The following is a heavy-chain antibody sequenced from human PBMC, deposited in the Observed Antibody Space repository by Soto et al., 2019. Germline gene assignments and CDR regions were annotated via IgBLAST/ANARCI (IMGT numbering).Heavy chain of an antibody. J-gene: IGHJ4*02. CDR3: ARGIRLAYGYHYDFDY. CDR2: IYYTGTT. CDR1: GISISGGNYY. Sequence: PSETLSLTCTVSGISISGGNYYWSWIRQHPGKGLEWIGNIYYTGTTSYNASLKSRLTISVDTSKNQFSLNVASVTAADTAVYYCARGIRLAYGYHYDFDYWGQGTLVTVSS. D-gene: IGHD3-22*01. V-gene: IGHV4-31*03.